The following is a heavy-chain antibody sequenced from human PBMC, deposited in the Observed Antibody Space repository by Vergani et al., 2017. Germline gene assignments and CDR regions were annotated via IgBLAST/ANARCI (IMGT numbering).Heavy chain of an antibody. D-gene: IGHD1-26*01. Sequence: QVQLPPWGAGLLKPSETLSLTCAVHGGSFSGYYWSWIRQPPGEGLEWIGEINHGRSTNYNPSLKSRVTHSVETSKNHFSLKVRSVTAADAAVYYCARGRSGSYLGYYYYMDVWGKGTTVTVSS. CDR1: GGSFSGYY. CDR3: ARGRSGSYLGYYYYMDV. V-gene: IGHV4-34*02. J-gene: IGHJ6*03. CDR2: INHGRST.